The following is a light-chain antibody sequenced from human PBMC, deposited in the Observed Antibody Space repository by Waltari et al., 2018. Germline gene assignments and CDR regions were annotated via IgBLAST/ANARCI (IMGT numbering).Light chain of an antibody. CDR2: DDS. V-gene: IGLV3-21*02. Sequence: YVLTQPPSVSVAPGQTARIACGGNYIETKSVNWYQQKPGQAPVLVVLDDSDRPSGVPGRISGSNSGNTATLTISRVEAGDEADYYCQVWDSGSYHLVFGGGTKLTVL. CDR1: YIETKS. CDR3: QVWDSGSYHLV. J-gene: IGLJ2*01.